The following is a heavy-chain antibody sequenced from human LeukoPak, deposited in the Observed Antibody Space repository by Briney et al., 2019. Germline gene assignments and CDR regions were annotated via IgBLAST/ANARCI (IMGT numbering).Heavy chain of an antibody. CDR2: INHSGST. V-gene: IGHV4-34*01. CDR1: GGSFSGYY. J-gene: IGHJ4*02. CDR3: ARGALGGYCSSTSCPAFGY. Sequence: SETLSLTCAVYGGSFSGYYWSWIRQPPGKRLEWIGEINHSGSTNYNPSLKSRVTISVDTSKNQFSLKLSSVTAADTAVYYCARGALGGYCSSTSCPAFGYWGQGTLVTVSS. D-gene: IGHD2-2*01.